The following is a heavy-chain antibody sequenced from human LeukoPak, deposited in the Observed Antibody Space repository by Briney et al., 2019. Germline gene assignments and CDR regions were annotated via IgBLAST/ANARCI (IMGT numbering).Heavy chain of an antibody. CDR1: GITFSRYW. D-gene: IGHD1-14*01. J-gene: IGHJ4*02. Sequence: GMSLRLSCAASGITFSRYWMHWVRQVPGKGLVWVARINPGGSSGTYADSVKGRFTISRDNAKNTLYLQMDSLRAEDTGVYYCARSNQADDYWGQGTLVTVSS. V-gene: IGHV3-74*01. CDR3: ARSNQADDY. CDR2: INPGGSSG.